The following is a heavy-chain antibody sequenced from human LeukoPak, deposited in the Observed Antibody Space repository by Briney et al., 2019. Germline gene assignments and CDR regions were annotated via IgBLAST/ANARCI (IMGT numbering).Heavy chain of an antibody. CDR1: GYTFVSYG. CDR3: ARQILGYCSSTSCLPDS. CDR2: ISVFNGNT. Sequence: ASVKVSCKASGYTFVSYGISWVRQAPGQGLEWMGWISVFNGNTNYEQKFQDRVTMTTDTSTSTAYMELRSLRSDDTAVYYCARQILGYCSSTSCLPDSWGQGTLVTVSS. D-gene: IGHD2-2*01. J-gene: IGHJ4*02. V-gene: IGHV1-18*01.